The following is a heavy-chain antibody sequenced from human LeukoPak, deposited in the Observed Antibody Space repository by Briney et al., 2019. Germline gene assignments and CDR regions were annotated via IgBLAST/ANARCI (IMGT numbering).Heavy chain of an antibody. J-gene: IGHJ4*02. CDR2: IYYSGST. V-gene: IGHV4-31*03. D-gene: IGHD3-22*01. Sequence: SETLSLTCTVSGGSISSGGYYWSWIRQHPGKGLEWIGHIYYSGSTYYNPSLKSRVTISVDTSKNQFSLKLSSVTAADTAVYYCARVNSSGPALDYWGQGTLVTVSS. CDR3: ARVNSSGPALDY. CDR1: GGSISSGGYY.